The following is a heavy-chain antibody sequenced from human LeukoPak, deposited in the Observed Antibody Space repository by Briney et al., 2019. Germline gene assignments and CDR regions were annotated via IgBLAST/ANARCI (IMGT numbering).Heavy chain of an antibody. J-gene: IGHJ4*02. CDR1: GFTFSSYA. CDR2: ISYDGSNK. CDR3: ARDSVAGIDY. V-gene: IGHV3-30*04. Sequence: PGGSLRLSCAASGFTFSSYAMHWVRQAPGKGLEWVAVISYDGSNKYYADSVKGRFTISRDNSKNTLYLQMNSLRAEDTAVYYCARDSVAGIDYWGQGTLVTVSS. D-gene: IGHD6-19*01.